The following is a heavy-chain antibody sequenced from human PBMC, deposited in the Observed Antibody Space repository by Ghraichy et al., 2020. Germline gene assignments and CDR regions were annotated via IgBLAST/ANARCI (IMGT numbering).Heavy chain of an antibody. CDR3: ALHGDYYDSSGYYYFDY. CDR1: GGSISSGSYY. D-gene: IGHD3-22*01. J-gene: IGHJ4*02. V-gene: IGHV4-61*02. Sequence: SETLSLTCTVSGGSISSGSYYWSWIRQPAGKGLEWIGRIYTSGSTNYNPSLKSRVTISVDTSKNQFSLKLSSVTAADTAVYYCALHGDYYDSSGYYYFDYWGQGTLVTVSS. CDR2: IYTSGST.